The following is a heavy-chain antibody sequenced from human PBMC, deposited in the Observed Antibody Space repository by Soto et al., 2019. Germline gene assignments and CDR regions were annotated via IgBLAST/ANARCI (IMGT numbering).Heavy chain of an antibody. D-gene: IGHD2-21*02. CDR3: ARVVTAIQAFYFDY. Sequence: GSLRLSCAASVFTVSSNYMSWVRQAPGEGLEWVSVIYSGGSTYYADSVKGRFTISRDNSKNTLYLQMNSLRAEDTAVYYCARVVTAIQAFYFDYWGQGTLVTVSS. J-gene: IGHJ4*02. CDR2: IYSGGST. V-gene: IGHV3-53*01. CDR1: VFTVSSNY.